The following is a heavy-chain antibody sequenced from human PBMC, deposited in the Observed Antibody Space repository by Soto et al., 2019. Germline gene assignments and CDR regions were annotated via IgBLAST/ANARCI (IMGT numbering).Heavy chain of an antibody. D-gene: IGHD2-2*01. Sequence: PGGSLRLSCAASGFTFSSYWMHWVRQAPGKGLVWVSRINSDGSSTSYADSVKGRFTISRDNAKNTLYLQMNSLRAEDTAVYYCAREIVVVPAAQFFDYWGQGTLVTVSS. CDR1: GFTFSSYW. CDR3: AREIVVVPAAQFFDY. J-gene: IGHJ4*02. V-gene: IGHV3-74*01. CDR2: INSDGSST.